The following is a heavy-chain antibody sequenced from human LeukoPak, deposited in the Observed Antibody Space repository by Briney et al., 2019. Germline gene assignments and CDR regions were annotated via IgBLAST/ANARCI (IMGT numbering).Heavy chain of an antibody. V-gene: IGHV3-11*03. J-gene: IGHJ4*02. D-gene: IGHD3-10*01. CDR3: ASSHYYGSGGGYQFGY. CDR1: GFTFSDYY. CDR2: ITSSSTYT. Sequence: GGSLRLSCAASGFTFSDYYMSWIRQAPGKGLEWVSYITSSSTYTNYADSVKGRFTISRANAKNSLYLQMNSLRAEDTAVYYCASSHYYGSGGGYQFGYWGQGTLVTVSS.